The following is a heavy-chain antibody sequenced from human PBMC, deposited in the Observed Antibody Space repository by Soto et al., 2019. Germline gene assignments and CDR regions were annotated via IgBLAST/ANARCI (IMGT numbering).Heavy chain of an antibody. J-gene: IGHJ4*02. V-gene: IGHV4-59*12. CDR1: GGSRINYY. Sequence: SETLSLTSTDPGGSRINYYWSWIRQPPGKGLEWIGDINYRGSTNYNPSPKSRVTIPVDTPKNQFSLKLSSVTAAATPVYYCARVIWPCGLNYYGSWCYYSEYDFDVWGQGTLVTVSS. CDR2: INYRGST. CDR3: ARVIWPCGLNYYGSWCYYSEYDFDV. D-gene: IGHD3-10*01.